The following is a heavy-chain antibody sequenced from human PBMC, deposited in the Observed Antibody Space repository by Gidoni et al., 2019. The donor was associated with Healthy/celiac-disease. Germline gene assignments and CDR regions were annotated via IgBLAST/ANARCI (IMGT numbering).Heavy chain of an antibody. D-gene: IGHD3-16*01. J-gene: IGHJ6*02. Sequence: EVQLVESGGGLVKPGGSLRLSCAASGFPFSNAWLNWVRQAPGKGLEWVGRIKSKTDGGTTDYAAPVKGRFTISRDDSKNTLYLQMNSLKTEDTAVYYCTPSGGVTPYYYYGMDVWGQGTTVTVSS. V-gene: IGHV3-15*07. CDR1: GFPFSNAW. CDR2: IKSKTDGGTT. CDR3: TPSGGVTPYYYYGMDV.